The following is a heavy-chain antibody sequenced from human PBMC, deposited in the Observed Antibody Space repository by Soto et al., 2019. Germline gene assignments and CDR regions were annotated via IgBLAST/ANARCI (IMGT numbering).Heavy chain of an antibody. D-gene: IGHD3-3*01. Sequence: LRXSCAAPGFTFSSYAISWVRQAPGKGLEWGSAISGSGGSTYYADSVKGRFTISRDNSKNTLYLQMNSLRAEDTAVYYCAKVENYDFWSGYYKDYYYGMDVWGQGTTVTVSS. V-gene: IGHV3-23*01. CDR2: ISGSGGST. CDR3: AKVENYDFWSGYYKDYYYGMDV. J-gene: IGHJ6*02. CDR1: GFTFSSYA.